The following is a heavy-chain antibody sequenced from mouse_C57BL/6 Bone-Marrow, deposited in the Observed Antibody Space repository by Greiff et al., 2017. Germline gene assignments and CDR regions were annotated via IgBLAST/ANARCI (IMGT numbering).Heavy chain of an antibody. V-gene: IGHV5-12*01. CDR1: GFTFSDYY. Sequence: EVQVVESGGGLVQPGGSLKLSCAASGFTFSDYYMYWVRQTPEKRLGWVAYISNGGGSTYYPDTVKGRFTISRDNAKNTLYLQMSRLKSEDTAMYYCARHGNLRMDYWGQGTSVTVSS. CDR3: ARHGNLRMDY. J-gene: IGHJ4*01. CDR2: ISNGGGST.